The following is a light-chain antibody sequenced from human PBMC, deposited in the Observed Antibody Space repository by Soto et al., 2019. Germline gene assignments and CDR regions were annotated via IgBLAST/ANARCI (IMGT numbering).Light chain of an antibody. CDR1: QSISIW. CDR3: QQYNSYPWT. J-gene: IGKJ1*01. CDR2: KAS. Sequence: DIQMTQSPSTLSASVGDRATITCRASQSISIWLAWYQQKPGKAPKLLIYKASSLESGVPSRFSGSGSGTEFTLTISSLQPDDFSTYYCQQYNSYPWTFGQGTKVEIK. V-gene: IGKV1-5*03.